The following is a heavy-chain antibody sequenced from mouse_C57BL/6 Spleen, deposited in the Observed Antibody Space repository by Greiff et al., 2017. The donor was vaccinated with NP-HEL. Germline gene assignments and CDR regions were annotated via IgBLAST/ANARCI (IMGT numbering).Heavy chain of an antibody. CDR2: ISYDGSN. Sequence: EVQLQQSGPGLVKPSQSLSLTCSVTGYSITSGYYWNWIRQFPGNKLEWMGYISYDGSNNYNPSLKNRISITRDTSKNQFFLKLNSVTTEDTATYYCARDGRTLYAMDYWCQGTSVTVSS. CDR1: GYSITSGYY. CDR3: ARDGRTLYAMDY. V-gene: IGHV3-6*01. D-gene: IGHD4-1*01. J-gene: IGHJ4*01.